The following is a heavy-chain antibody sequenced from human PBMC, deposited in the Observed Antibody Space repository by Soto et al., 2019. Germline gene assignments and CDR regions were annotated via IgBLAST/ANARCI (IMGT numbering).Heavy chain of an antibody. V-gene: IGHV1-69*12. CDR3: ARGGECGGGGSCYYYYYGMDV. Sequence: QVQLVQSGAEVKKPGSSVKVSCKASGGTFSSYAISWVRQAPGQGLEWMGGIIPIFGTANYAQKFQGRVTITADESTSTAYMELSSLRSEDTAVYYCARGGECGGGGSCYYYYYGMDVWGQVTTVTVSS. CDR1: GGTFSSYA. D-gene: IGHD2-15*01. CDR2: IIPIFGTA. J-gene: IGHJ6*02.